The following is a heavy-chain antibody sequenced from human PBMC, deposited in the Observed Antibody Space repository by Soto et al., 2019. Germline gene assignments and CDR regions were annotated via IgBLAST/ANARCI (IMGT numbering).Heavy chain of an antibody. V-gene: IGHV3-73*01. CDR2: IRSDSASSAI. J-gene: IGHJ4*02. D-gene: IGHD2-2*01. Sequence: EAQLVQSGGGLVQPGGSLQLSCAASGFTFGGSPVNWVRQASGKGLEWVGRIRSDSASSAIAYAASVRGSFTLSRDDLKKTAYLLGDSLEVEDTALYYSVLDGCRKTGCYSLELWCQGTLFTVSS. CDR1: GFTFGGSP. CDR3: VLDGCRKTGCYSLEL.